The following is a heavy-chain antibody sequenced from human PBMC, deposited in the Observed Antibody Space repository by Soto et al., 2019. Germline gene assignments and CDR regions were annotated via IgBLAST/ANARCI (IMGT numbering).Heavy chain of an antibody. CDR1: GGSFSGYY. V-gene: IGHV4-34*01. CDR2: INHSGST. CDR3: ARGRNRPKLAPDY. J-gene: IGHJ4*02. D-gene: IGHD1-7*01. Sequence: QVQLQQWGAGLLKPSETLSLTCAVYGGSFSGYYWSWIRQPPGKGLEWIGEINHSGSTNYNPSLKSRATISVDTSKSQFALKLSSVTAADTAVYYCARGRNRPKLAPDYWGQGTLVTVSS.